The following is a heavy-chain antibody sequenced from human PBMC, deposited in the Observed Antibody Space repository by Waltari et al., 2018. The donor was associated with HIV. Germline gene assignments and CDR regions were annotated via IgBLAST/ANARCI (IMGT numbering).Heavy chain of an antibody. J-gene: IGHJ4*02. CDR2: IRAYNGNT. Sequence: QVQLVQSGAEVKKPGASVKVSCKASGYTFTSYGISWVRQAPGQGLEWMGGIRAYNGNTNDAKKLQGRVTMTTETSTSTAYMELRSLRSDDTAVYYCARDTPRITWLVLDPSFDYWGQGTLVTVSS. D-gene: IGHD6-19*01. V-gene: IGHV1-18*01. CDR1: GYTFTSYG. CDR3: ARDTPRITWLVLDPSFDY.